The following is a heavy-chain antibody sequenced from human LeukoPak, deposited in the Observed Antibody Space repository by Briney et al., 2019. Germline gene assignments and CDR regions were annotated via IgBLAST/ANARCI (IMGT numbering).Heavy chain of an antibody. Sequence: SETLSLTCTVSGGSISSSSYYWGWIRQPPGKGLEWIGSIYYSGSTYYNPSLKSRVTISVDTSKNQFSLKLSSVTAADTAVYYCARHCRSTVTYHYYYYMDVWGKGTTVTVSS. J-gene: IGHJ6*03. CDR1: GGSISSSSYY. V-gene: IGHV4-39*01. CDR2: IYYSGST. D-gene: IGHD4-11*01. CDR3: ARHCRSTVTYHYYYYMDV.